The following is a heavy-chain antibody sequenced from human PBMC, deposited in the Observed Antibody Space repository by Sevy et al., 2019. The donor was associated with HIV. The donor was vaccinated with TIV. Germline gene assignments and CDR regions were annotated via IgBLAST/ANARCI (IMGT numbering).Heavy chain of an antibody. CDR1: GYSLSKLS. Sequence: ASVKVSCKVFGYSLSKLSMHWVRQAPGKGLEWMGSLDPGNGEITYAQTLQGRVTMTEDTSTDTAYMELSGLTSEDTATYYCATGGLRYYSGSSYYQGDWFDPWGQGTLVTVSS. D-gene: IGHD2-15*01. J-gene: IGHJ5*02. V-gene: IGHV1-24*01. CDR2: LDPGNGEI. CDR3: ATGGLRYYSGSSYYQGDWFDP.